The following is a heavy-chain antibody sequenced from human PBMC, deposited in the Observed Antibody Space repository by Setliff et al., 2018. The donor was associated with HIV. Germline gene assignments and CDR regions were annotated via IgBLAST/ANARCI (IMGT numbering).Heavy chain of an antibody. V-gene: IGHV3-23*01. Sequence: GGFLRLSCAASGFMFTSYAMTWVRQAPGKGLEWVSTIRGSGDTTHYADFVKGRFAISRDNSENTLYLQMNSLRAEDMAVYYCAREDSSWYGSLDYWGQGTLVTVSS. CDR3: AREDSSWYGSLDY. CDR2: IRGSGDTT. J-gene: IGHJ4*02. CDR1: GFMFTSYA. D-gene: IGHD6-13*01.